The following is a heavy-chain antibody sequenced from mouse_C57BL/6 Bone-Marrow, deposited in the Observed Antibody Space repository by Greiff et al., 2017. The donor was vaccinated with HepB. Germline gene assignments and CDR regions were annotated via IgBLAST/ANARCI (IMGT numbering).Heavy chain of an antibody. D-gene: IGHD1-1*01. V-gene: IGHV5-2*01. CDR3: AREEYYYDSSYDY. J-gene: IGHJ2*01. CDR2: INSDGGST. Sequence: EVQLVESGGGLVQPGESLKLSCESYEYEFPSYDMSWVRQTPEKRLELVAAINSDGGSTYYPDTMERRFIISRDNSKKTLNLQMSSLRSEDTAVYYCAREEYYYDSSYDYWGQGTTLTVSS. CDR1: EYEFPSYD.